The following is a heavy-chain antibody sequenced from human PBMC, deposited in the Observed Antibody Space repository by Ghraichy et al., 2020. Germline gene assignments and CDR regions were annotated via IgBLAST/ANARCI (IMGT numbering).Heavy chain of an antibody. J-gene: IGHJ6*04. CDR2: ISGNGYST. CDR3: AKDSRLMDV. V-gene: IGHV3-23*01. CDR1: GFTFSTYA. Sequence: GGSLRLSCAASGFTFSTYAMSWVRQAPGKGLEWVSAISGNGYSTYYTDSVKGRFTISRDNSKKTLYRQLNSLRAEDTAENYCAKDSRLMDVWGKGTTVTVSS. D-gene: IGHD5-12*01.